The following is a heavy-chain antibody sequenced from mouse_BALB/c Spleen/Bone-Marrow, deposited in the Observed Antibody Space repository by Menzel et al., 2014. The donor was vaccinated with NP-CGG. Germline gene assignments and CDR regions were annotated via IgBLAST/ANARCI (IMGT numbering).Heavy chain of an antibody. V-gene: IGHV7-3*02. CDR1: GLTFIDHY. Sequence: EVMLVESGGGFVPPGRSLRLSCTISGLTFIDHYMSWVRQPPGKALEWLGFIRNNAYRYTTAYRAYLKAQFTIPRDNSQSILYLQMNTLRAEDSATYYCARFPMDYWGQGTPGTGSS. CDR3: ARFPMDY. CDR2: IRNNAYRYTT. J-gene: IGHJ4*01.